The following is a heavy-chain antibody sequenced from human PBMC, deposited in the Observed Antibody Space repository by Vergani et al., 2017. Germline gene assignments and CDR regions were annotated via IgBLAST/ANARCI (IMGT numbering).Heavy chain of an antibody. J-gene: IGHJ5*02. V-gene: IGHV1-3*01. CDR1: GYTFTSYA. CDR2: INAGNGNT. Sequence: QVQLVQSGAEVKKPGASVKVSCKASGYTFTSYAMHWVRQAPGQRLEWMGWINAGNGNTKYSQKFQGRVTITRDTSACTAYMELSSLRSEDTAVYYCARGYYCCGGSCLTNYNWFDPWGQGTLVTVSS. CDR3: ARGYYCCGGSCLTNYNWFDP. D-gene: IGHD2-15*01.